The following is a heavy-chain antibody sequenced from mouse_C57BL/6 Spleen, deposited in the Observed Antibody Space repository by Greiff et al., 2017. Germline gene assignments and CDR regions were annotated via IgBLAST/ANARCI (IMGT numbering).Heavy chain of an antibody. J-gene: IGHJ4*01. D-gene: IGHD5-1-1*01. CDR1: GYTFTDYE. CDR3: TRDLYLYAMDY. V-gene: IGHV1-15*01. Sequence: QVQLKQSGAELVRPGASVTLSCKASGYTFTDYEMHWVKQTPVHGLEWIGAIDPETGGTAYNQKFKGKAILTADKSSSTAYMELRSLTSEDSAVYYCTRDLYLYAMDYWGQGTSVTVSS. CDR2: IDPETGGT.